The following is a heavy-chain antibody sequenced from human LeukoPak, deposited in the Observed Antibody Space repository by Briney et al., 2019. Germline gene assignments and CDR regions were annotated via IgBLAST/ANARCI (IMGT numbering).Heavy chain of an antibody. CDR1: GYSISSGYY. CDR2: IYTSGST. D-gene: IGHD2-15*01. V-gene: IGHV4-4*07. CDR3: ARGLPRGNNWFDP. Sequence: SETLSLTCTVSGYSISSGYYWSWIRPPAGKGLEWIGRIYTSGSTTYNPSLKSRVTMSVDTSKNQFSLKLRSVTAADTAVYYCARGLPRGNNWFDPWGQGTLVTVSS. J-gene: IGHJ5*02.